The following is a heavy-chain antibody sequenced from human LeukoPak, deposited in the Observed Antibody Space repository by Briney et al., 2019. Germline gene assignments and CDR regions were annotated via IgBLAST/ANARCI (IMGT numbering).Heavy chain of an antibody. V-gene: IGHV3-30-3*01. CDR2: ISYDGSNK. D-gene: IGHD3-22*01. Sequence: GRSLRLSCAASGFTFSSYAMPWVRQAPGKGLEWVAVISYDGSNKYYADSVKGRFTISRDNSKNTLYLQMNSLRAEDTAVYYCARGRSGYYYPNWGQGTLVTVSS. J-gene: IGHJ4*02. CDR1: GFTFSSYA. CDR3: ARGRSGYYYPN.